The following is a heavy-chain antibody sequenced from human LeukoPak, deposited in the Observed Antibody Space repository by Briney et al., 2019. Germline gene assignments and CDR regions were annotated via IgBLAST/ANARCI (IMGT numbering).Heavy chain of an antibody. CDR1: GYTFTSYG. J-gene: IGHJ6*02. CDR3: ARVGSCSGGSCYNGLDV. CDR2: ISAYNGNT. Sequence: ASVKVSCKASGYTFTSYGISWVRQAPGQGLEWMGWISAYNGNTNYAQKLQGRVTMTTDTSTSTAYMELRSLRSEDTAVYYCARVGSCSGGSCYNGLDVWGQGTTVTVSS. V-gene: IGHV1-18*01. D-gene: IGHD2-15*01.